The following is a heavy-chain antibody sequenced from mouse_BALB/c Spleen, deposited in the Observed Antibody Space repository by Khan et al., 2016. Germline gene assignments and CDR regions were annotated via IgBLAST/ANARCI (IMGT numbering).Heavy chain of an antibody. J-gene: IGHJ2*01. Sequence: QVQLQQSGAELVKPGASVKLSCKASGYTFTSYWMHWVKQRPGQGLEWIGEIDPSNGRTNYNEKFKSKATLTVDKSSSTAYMQLSSLTSEDSAVSYCARSLYDYDADYWGQGTTLTVSS. CDR1: GYTFTSYW. D-gene: IGHD2-4*01. V-gene: IGHV1S81*02. CDR2: IDPSNGRT. CDR3: ARSLYDYDADY.